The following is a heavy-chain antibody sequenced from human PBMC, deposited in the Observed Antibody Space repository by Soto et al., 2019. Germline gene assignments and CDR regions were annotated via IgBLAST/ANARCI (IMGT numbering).Heavy chain of an antibody. CDR3: ARGEGYCSGGSCFPGYYFDY. V-gene: IGHV1-69*01. CDR1: GGTFSSYA. Sequence: QVQLVQSGAEVKKPGSSVKVSCKASGGTFSSYAISWVRQAPGQGLEWMGGIIPIFGTANYAQKFQGRVTITADESTSPAYMELSSLGSEDTAVYYCARGEGYCSGGSCFPGYYFDYWGQGPLVTVSS. CDR2: IIPIFGTA. D-gene: IGHD2-15*01. J-gene: IGHJ4*02.